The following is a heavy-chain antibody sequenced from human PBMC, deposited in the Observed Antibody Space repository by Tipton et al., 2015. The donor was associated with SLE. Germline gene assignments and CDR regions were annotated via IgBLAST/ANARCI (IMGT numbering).Heavy chain of an antibody. CDR2: IYSRGST. V-gene: IGHV4-61*02. CDR1: GGSISSGSYY. CDR3: ARIDGATVLGVVALEKGYDVSRF. Sequence: TLSLTCNVSGGSISSGSYYWTWIRQPAGKGLEWIGRIYSRGSTKYSPSFQGQVIIAVDKSITTAYLQGSSLKASDTATYYCARIDGATVLGVVALEKGYDVSRFWGQGTMVTVSS. D-gene: IGHD3-3*01. J-gene: IGHJ3*01.